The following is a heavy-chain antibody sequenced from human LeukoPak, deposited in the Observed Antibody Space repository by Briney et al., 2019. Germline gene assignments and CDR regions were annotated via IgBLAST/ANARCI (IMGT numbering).Heavy chain of an antibody. Sequence: SETLSLTCVVSGGPISSGGNYWGWIRQPPGKGLEWTGSMHYSGITYYNPSLTSRVTISVDTSKNQFSLRLTSVTAADTAVYYCARYPYSDSGVWQAFDNWGQGTLVTVSS. J-gene: IGHJ4*02. V-gene: IGHV4-39*01. CDR3: ARYPYSDSGVWQAFDN. D-gene: IGHD5-12*01. CDR1: GGPISSGGNY. CDR2: MHYSGIT.